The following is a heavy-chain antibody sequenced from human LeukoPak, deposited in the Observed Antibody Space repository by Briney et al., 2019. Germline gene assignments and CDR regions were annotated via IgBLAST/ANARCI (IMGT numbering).Heavy chain of an antibody. J-gene: IGHJ4*02. V-gene: IGHV3-23*01. CDR3: AKKEQYYDFWSGYYYYFDY. CDR2: ISGSGGST. CDR1: GFTFSSYA. Sequence: GGSLRLSCAASGFTFSSYAMSWVRQAPGKGLEWVSAISGSGGSTYYADSVRGRFTISRDNSKNTLYLQMNSLRAEDTAVYYCAKKEQYYDFWSGYYYYFDYWGQGTLVTVSS. D-gene: IGHD3-3*01.